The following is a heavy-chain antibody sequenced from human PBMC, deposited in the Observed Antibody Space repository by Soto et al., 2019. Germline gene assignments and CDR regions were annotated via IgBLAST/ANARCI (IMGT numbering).Heavy chain of an antibody. D-gene: IGHD6-6*01. J-gene: IGHJ2*01. Sequence: QMQLQESGPGLVKPSGTLSLTCGVSGGSISSSKWWTWVRQPPGKGPEWIGEIYHSGSTNYTPSPTSRVTIALDKSKNQFALTLTSVTAADTAVYYCASQDYSSSTDASFLVIWYFDLWCRGILVTVSS. CDR3: ASQDYSSSTDASFLVIWYFDL. CDR2: IYHSGST. CDR1: GGSISSSKW. V-gene: IGHV4-4*02.